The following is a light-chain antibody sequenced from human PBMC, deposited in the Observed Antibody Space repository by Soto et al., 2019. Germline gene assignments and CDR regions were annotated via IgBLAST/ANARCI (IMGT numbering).Light chain of an antibody. V-gene: IGKV3-11*01. J-gene: IGKJ3*01. Sequence: EIVLTKSPAPWSLSPGERATPSCGASQSVTSNLAWYQRKPGQAPRLLIFDAPTRATGIPARFSGSGSGTDFTLTISSLEPEDFAVYYCQQRNNCPTFGPGTKVDIK. CDR3: QQRNNCPT. CDR2: DAP. CDR1: QSVTSN.